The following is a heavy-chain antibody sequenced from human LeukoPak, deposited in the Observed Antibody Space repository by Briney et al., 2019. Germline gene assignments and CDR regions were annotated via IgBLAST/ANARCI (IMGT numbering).Heavy chain of an antibody. Sequence: GGSLRLSCAASGFTFSSYAMSWVRQAPGKGLEWVSAISGSGGSTYYADSVKGRFTISRDNAKNSLYLQMNSLRAEDTAVYYCARVADSTGDAFDIWGQGTMVTVSS. D-gene: IGHD1-1*01. CDR1: GFTFSSYA. CDR2: ISGSGGST. V-gene: IGHV3-23*01. CDR3: ARVADSTGDAFDI. J-gene: IGHJ3*02.